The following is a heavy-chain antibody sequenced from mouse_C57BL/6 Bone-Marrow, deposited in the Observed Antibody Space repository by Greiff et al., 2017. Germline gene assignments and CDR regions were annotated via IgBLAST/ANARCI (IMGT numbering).Heavy chain of an antibody. V-gene: IGHV14-4*01. CDR1: GFNIKDDY. D-gene: IGHD5-1*01. CDR2: IDPENGDT. J-gene: IGHJ2*01. CDR3: TTLTCYFDY. Sequence: VQLKESGAELVRPGASVKLSCTASGFNIKDDYMHWVKQRPEQGLEWIGWIDPENGDTEYASKFQGKGTITADTSSNTAYLQLSSLTSEDTAVYYCTTLTCYFDYWGQGTALTVSS.